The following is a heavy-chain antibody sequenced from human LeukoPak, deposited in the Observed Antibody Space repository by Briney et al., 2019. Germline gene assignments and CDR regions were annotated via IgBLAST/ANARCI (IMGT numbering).Heavy chain of an antibody. CDR1: GGTFSSYA. V-gene: IGHV1-69*13. Sequence: EASVKVSCKASGGTFSSYAISWVRQAPGQGLEWMGGIIPIFGTANYAQKFQGRVTITADESTSTAYMEPSSLRSEDTAVYYCARDRGDYNWYFDLWGRGTLVTVSS. J-gene: IGHJ2*01. CDR2: IIPIFGTA. D-gene: IGHD4-17*01. CDR3: ARDRGDYNWYFDL.